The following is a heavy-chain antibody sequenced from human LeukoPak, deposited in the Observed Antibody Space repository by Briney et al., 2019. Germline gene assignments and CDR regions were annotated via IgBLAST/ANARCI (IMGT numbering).Heavy chain of an antibody. CDR2: IYPGDSDT. CDR1: GYSFTSYW. Sequence: GESLQISCQGSGYSFTSYWIGWVRQLPGKGLEWMGIIYPGDSDTRYSPSFQGQVTISADKSISTAYLQWSSLKASDTAMYYCARRRRYDEWFDPWGQGTLVTVSS. CDR3: ARRRRYDEWFDP. D-gene: IGHD3-16*01. V-gene: IGHV5-51*01. J-gene: IGHJ5*02.